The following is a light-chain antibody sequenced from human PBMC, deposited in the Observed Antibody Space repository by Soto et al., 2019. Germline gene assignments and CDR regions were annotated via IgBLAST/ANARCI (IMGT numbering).Light chain of an antibody. CDR1: QGIGNS. CDR3: QKYNTVAAT. CDR2: SAS. J-gene: IGKJ5*01. V-gene: IGKV1-27*01. Sequence: DIQMTQSPPSLSASVGDRVTITCRASQGIGNSLAWYQQKPGTVPKLLIYSASTLQSVVPSRFSGSESGTDFILTISSLQPEDVEAYYCQKYNTVAATCGQGTRLEIK.